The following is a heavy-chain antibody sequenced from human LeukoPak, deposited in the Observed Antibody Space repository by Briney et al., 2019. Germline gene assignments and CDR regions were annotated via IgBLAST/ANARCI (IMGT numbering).Heavy chain of an antibody. Sequence: PSETLSLTCAVYGGSFSGYYWSWIRQPPGKGLEWIGEINHSGSTNYNPSLKSRVTISVDTSKNQFPLKLSSVTAADTAVYYCAASLTYFDYWGQGTLDTVSS. CDR2: INHSGST. J-gene: IGHJ4*02. D-gene: IGHD2-21*02. CDR3: AASLTYFDY. V-gene: IGHV4-34*01. CDR1: GGSFSGYY.